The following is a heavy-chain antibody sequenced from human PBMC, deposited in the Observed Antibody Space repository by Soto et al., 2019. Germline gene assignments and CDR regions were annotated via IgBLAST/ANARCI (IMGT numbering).Heavy chain of an antibody. J-gene: IGHJ3*02. Sequence: PGGSMRLPCVVSGLDVRDYYMSRVRQAQGRGLEWISVVYLGDSTFYADSVKGRFTISRDNSKNTLYLQMTTLRAEDTAVYYCARNYDSTAGGAFDIWGQGTMVTVSS. V-gene: IGHV3-53*01. CDR3: ARNYDSTAGGAFDI. CDR1: GLDVRDYY. CDR2: VYLGDST. D-gene: IGHD3-22*01.